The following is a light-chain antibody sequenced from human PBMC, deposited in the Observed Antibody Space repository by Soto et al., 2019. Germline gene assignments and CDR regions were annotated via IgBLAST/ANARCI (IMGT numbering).Light chain of an antibody. Sequence: EIVITQSPATLSVSPGERATLSCRASQSVSNFLAWYQQKPGQAPRLLMYGASTRATGIPARFSGSGSGAEFTLTISSLQSEDFAVYYCQQYSNWPQTFGQGTKLEIK. CDR3: QQYSNWPQT. V-gene: IGKV3-15*01. CDR1: QSVSNF. J-gene: IGKJ2*01. CDR2: GAS.